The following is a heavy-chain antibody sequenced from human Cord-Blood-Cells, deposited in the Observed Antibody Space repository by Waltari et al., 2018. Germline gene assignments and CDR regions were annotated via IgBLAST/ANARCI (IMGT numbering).Heavy chain of an antibody. J-gene: IGHJ4*02. D-gene: IGHD6-13*01. Sequence: QVQLVQSGAEVKKPGSSVKVSCKASGGTFSSYAISWVRTAPGQGPEWMGGIIPIFGTANYAQKFQGRVTITADKSTSTAYMGLSSLRSEETAVYYCARVVAAAAGPRDYWGQGTLVTVSS. CDR2: IIPIFGTA. CDR1: GGTFSSYA. CDR3: ARVVAAAAGPRDY. V-gene: IGHV1-69*06.